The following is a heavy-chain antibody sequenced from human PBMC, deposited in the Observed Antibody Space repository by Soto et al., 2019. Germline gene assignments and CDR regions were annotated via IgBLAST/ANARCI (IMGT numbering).Heavy chain of an antibody. CDR1: GFTFSSYS. J-gene: IGHJ2*01. Sequence: GSLRLSCAASGFTFSSYSMNWVRQAPGKGLEWVSYISSSSSTIYYADSVKGRFTISRDNAKNSLYLQMNSLRAEDTAVYYCARVRGSSSWYWYFDLWGRGTLVTVS. V-gene: IGHV3-48*01. CDR2: ISSSSSTI. CDR3: ARVRGSSSWYWYFDL. D-gene: IGHD6-13*01.